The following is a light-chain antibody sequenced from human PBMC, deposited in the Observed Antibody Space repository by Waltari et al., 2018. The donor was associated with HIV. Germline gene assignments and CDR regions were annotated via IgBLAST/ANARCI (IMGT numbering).Light chain of an antibody. CDR3: CSYAGSYV. CDR1: SSDVGGYNY. CDR2: DVS. V-gene: IGLV2-11*01. J-gene: IGLJ1*01. Sequence: QSALTPPRPVSGSPGPSVPISCTGTSSDVGGYNYVSWYQQPPGKAPKLMIYDVSKRPSGVPDRFSGSKSGNTASLTISGLQAEDEADYYCCSYAGSYVFGTGTKVTVL.